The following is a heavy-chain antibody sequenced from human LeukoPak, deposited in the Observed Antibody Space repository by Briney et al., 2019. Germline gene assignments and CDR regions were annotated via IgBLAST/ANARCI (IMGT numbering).Heavy chain of an antibody. Sequence: GGSLRLSCAASGFTFSSYEMNWVRQAPGKGLEWVSYISSSSSTIYYADSVKGRFTISRDNAKNSLYLQMNSLRAEDTAVYYCARDDGGTTDYWGQGTLVTVSS. D-gene: IGHD4-23*01. CDR3: ARDDGGTTDY. CDR1: GFTFSSYE. V-gene: IGHV3-48*01. CDR2: ISSSSSTI. J-gene: IGHJ4*02.